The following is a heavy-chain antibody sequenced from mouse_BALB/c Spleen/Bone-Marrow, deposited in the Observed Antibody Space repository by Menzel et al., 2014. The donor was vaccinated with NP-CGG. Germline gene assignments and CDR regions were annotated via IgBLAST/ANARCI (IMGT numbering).Heavy chain of an antibody. CDR3: ARSGYGSNYDY. Sequence: VKLMESGAELVRPGSSVKISCKASGYVFSSYWMIWVRQRPGQGLEWIGQIYPGDGDTNYNGKFKGKATLTADKSSSTAYMQLSSLTSEDSAVYFCARSGYGSNYDYWGQGTTLTDSS. CDR2: IYPGDGDT. J-gene: IGHJ2*01. V-gene: IGHV1-80*01. D-gene: IGHD1-1*01. CDR1: GYVFSSYW.